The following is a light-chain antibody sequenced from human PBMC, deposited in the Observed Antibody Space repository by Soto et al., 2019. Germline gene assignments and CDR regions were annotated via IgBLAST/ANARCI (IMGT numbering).Light chain of an antibody. CDR2: SAS. V-gene: IGKV1-39*01. CDR1: QSISRY. Sequence: DIQMTQSPSSLSASVGDRVTITCRARQSISRYLNWYQQKPGKAPKLLIYSASSLQSGVPPRFSGSGSGTDFTLTISSLQPEDFATYHCQQSYNTPLTFGGGTQVEI. CDR3: QQSYNTPLT. J-gene: IGKJ4*01.